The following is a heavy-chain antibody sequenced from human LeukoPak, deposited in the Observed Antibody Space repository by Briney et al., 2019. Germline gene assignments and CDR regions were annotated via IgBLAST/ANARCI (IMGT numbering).Heavy chain of an antibody. CDR1: GFTFSSYA. D-gene: IGHD3-22*01. CDR3: ASTITMIVVVPAENFDS. J-gene: IGHJ4*02. CDR2: ISSSGSTI. Sequence: GGSLRLSCAASGFTFSSYAMSWVRQAPGKGLEWVSYISSSGSTIYYADSVNGRFTISRDNAKNSLYLQMNSLRAEDTAVYYCASTITMIVVVPAENFDSWGQGTLVTVSS. V-gene: IGHV3-48*03.